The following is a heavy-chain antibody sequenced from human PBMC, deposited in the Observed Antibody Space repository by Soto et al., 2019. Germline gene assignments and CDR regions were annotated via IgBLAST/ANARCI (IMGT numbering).Heavy chain of an antibody. V-gene: IGHV3-15*07. Sequence: GGSLRLSCAASGFTFSNAWMNWVRQAPGKGLEWVGRIKSKTDGGTTDYAAPVKGRFTISRDDSKNTLYLQMNSLKTEDTAVYYCTTDLLWFGSGEVDYWGQGTLVTVSS. CDR2: IKSKTDGGTT. CDR3: TTDLLWFGSGEVDY. D-gene: IGHD3-10*01. CDR1: GFTFSNAW. J-gene: IGHJ4*02.